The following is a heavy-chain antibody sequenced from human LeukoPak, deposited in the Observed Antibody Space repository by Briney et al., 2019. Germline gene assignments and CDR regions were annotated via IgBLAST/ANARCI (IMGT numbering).Heavy chain of an antibody. CDR1: GGSINTANYY. V-gene: IGHV4-39*01. CDR2: IYYSETI. Sequence: RPSETLSLTCTVSGGSINTANYYWGWLRQPPGKGLEWIGSIYYSETIYDNPSLKSRVTISIETSKNQFSLRLSSVTASDTAVYYCARQRADYYYYYVDVWGEGTTVAVS. J-gene: IGHJ6*03. CDR3: ARQRADYYYYYVDV.